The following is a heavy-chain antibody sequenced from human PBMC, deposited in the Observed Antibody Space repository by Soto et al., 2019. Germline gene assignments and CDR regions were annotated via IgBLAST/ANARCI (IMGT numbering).Heavy chain of an antibody. CDR1: GFTFSSYS. V-gene: IGHV3-48*02. CDR3: ARDQANGSYYYYYGMHV. J-gene: IGHJ6*02. D-gene: IGHD6-13*01. Sequence: EVQLVESGGGLVQPGGSLRLSCAASGFTFSSYSMNWVRQAPGKGLEWVSYISSSSSTIYYADSVKGRFTISRDNAKNSLYLQMNSLSDEDTAVYYCARDQANGSYYYYYGMHVWGQGTTVTVSS. CDR2: ISSSSSTI.